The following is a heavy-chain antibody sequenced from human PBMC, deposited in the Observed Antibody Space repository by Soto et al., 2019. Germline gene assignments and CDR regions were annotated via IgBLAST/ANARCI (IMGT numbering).Heavy chain of an antibody. CDR3: AKDEGWPPTFFDY. CDR1: GFTFSSYA. Sequence: PGGSLRLSCAASGFTFSSYAMSWVRQAPGKGLEWVSAISGSGGSTYYADSVKGRFTISRDNSKSTLYLQMNSLRAEDTAVYYCAKDEGWPPTFFDYWGQGTLVTVSS. D-gene: IGHD2-15*01. CDR2: ISGSGGST. V-gene: IGHV3-23*01. J-gene: IGHJ4*02.